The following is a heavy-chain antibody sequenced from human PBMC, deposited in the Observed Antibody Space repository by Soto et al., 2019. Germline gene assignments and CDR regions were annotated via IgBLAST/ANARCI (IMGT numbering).Heavy chain of an antibody. J-gene: IGHJ4*02. CDR2: MNPNSGRT. CDR1: GYTFTDYD. V-gene: IGHV1-8*02. CDR3: STWGRNGWYTGFF. D-gene: IGHD6-19*01. Sequence: QVQLVQSGAEVRKPGASVKVSCKTSGYTFTDYDINWVLQAPGQGLEWVGRMNPNSGRTDYAQKLEGRVTMTREISISTAYMELSSLGYDDTAVYFCSTWGRNGWYTGFFWGQGTLVTVSS.